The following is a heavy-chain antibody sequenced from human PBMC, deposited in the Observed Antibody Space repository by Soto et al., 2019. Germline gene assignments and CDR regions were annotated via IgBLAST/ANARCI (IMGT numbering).Heavy chain of an antibody. CDR1: GGSISSGGYY. Sequence: SETLSLTCTVSGGSISSGGYYWSWIRQHPGKGLEWIGYIYYSGSTYYNPSLKSRVTISVDTSKNQFSLKLSSVTAVDTAVYYCARLEYDSSGLCGWFDPWRQGTLVTVSS. CDR2: IYYSGST. CDR3: ARLEYDSSGLCGWFDP. V-gene: IGHV4-31*03. D-gene: IGHD3-22*01. J-gene: IGHJ5*02.